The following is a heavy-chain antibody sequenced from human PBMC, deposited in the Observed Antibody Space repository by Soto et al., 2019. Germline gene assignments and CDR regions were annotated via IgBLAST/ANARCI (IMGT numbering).Heavy chain of an antibody. Sequence: QVQLVESGGGVVQPGRSLRLSCAASGFTFSSYGMHWVRQAPGKGLEWVAVISYDGSNKYYADSVKGRFTISRDNSKNTLYLQMNSLRAEDTAVYYCAKDRDFARYRGIAAPWPDTDYWGQGTLVTVSS. CDR1: GFTFSSYG. V-gene: IGHV3-30*18. CDR3: AKDRDFARYRGIAAPWPDTDY. J-gene: IGHJ4*02. CDR2: ISYDGSNK. D-gene: IGHD6-13*01.